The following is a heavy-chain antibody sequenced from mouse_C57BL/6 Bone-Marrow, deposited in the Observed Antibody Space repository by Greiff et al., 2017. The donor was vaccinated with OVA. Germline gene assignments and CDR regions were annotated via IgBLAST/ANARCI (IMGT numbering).Heavy chain of an antibody. CDR1: GYSFTGYY. Sequence: VQLQQSGPELVKPGASVKISCKASGYSFTGYYMNWVKQSPEKSLEWIGEINPSTGGTTYNQKFKAKATLTVDKSSSTAYMQLKSLTSEDSAVYYCARDPFWDLYWYCDVWGTGTTVTVSS. CDR3: ARDPFWDLYWYCDV. D-gene: IGHD4-1*01. V-gene: IGHV1-42*01. J-gene: IGHJ1*03. CDR2: INPSTGGT.